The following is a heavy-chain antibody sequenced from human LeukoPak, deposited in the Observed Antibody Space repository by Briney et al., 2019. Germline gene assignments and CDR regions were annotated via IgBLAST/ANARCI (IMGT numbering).Heavy chain of an antibody. CDR3: ARTQDSVDTAIFDY. Sequence: GGSLRLSCAASGFTFSSYGMHWVRQAPGKGLEWVAFIRYDGSNKYYADSVKGRFTISRDNSKNTLYLQMNSLRAEDTAVYYCARTQDSVDTAIFDYWGQGTLVTVSS. CDR2: IRYDGSNK. D-gene: IGHD5-18*01. V-gene: IGHV3-30*02. CDR1: GFTFSSYG. J-gene: IGHJ4*02.